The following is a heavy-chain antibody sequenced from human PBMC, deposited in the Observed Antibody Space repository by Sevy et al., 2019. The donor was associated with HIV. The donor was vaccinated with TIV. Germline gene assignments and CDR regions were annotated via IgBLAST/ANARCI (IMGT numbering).Heavy chain of an antibody. CDR2: IRQDGSEK. V-gene: IGHV3-7*03. Sequence: GGSLRLSCKASGFTFSSFWMQWVRQAPGKGLEWVANIRQDGSEKYYVGSVKGQFTIVRDNAKNALYLEMDGLRAEDTAVYYCVKRYFDLWGQGTLVTVSS. J-gene: IGHJ4*02. CDR1: GFTFSSFW. CDR3: VKRYFDL.